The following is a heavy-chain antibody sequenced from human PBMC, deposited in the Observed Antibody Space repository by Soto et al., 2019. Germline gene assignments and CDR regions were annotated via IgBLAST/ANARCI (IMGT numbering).Heavy chain of an antibody. Sequence: QVQLVQSGAEVKKPGASVKVSCKASGYTFTSYGISWVRQAPGQGLEWMGWISAYNGNTNYAQKLQGSLTMTTDTSTSTAYMELRSLRSDDTAVYSCARDLRPPPGQPYYDIHNSFDYWGEGTLVTVSS. D-gene: IGHD3-9*01. CDR3: ARDLRPPPGQPYYDIHNSFDY. CDR2: ISAYNGNT. CDR1: GYTFTSYG. J-gene: IGHJ4*02. V-gene: IGHV1-18*01.